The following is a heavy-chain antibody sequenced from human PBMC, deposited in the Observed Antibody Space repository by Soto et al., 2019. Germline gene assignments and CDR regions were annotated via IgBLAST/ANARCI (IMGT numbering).Heavy chain of an antibody. CDR3: ARVGYCSSTSCLDY. V-gene: IGHV1-69*01. CDR2: IIPIFGKA. D-gene: IGHD2-2*01. Sequence: QVQLVQSGAEVKKPGSSVKVSCKASGGTFSSYAISWVRHAPGQGLEWMGGIIPIFGKANYAQKFQGRVTITADESTSTAYMELSRLRSEDTAVYYCARVGYCSSTSCLDYWGQGPLVTVSS. J-gene: IGHJ4*02. CDR1: GGTFSSYA.